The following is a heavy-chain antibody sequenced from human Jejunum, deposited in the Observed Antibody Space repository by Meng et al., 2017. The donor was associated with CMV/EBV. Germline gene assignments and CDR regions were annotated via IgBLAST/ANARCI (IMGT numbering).Heavy chain of an antibody. CDR1: GDSLSSHS. CDR3: AERGGGY. Sequence: QVGRTESGAGLVQPSGTMALTFSVSGDSLSSHSWGWVRPPPGEGFPWIGSIHYTGSVDYNSSLKSRVNISVDTSNRQFSLKLSSVTTADTAVYYCAERGGGYWGQGILVTVSS. CDR2: IHYTGSV. V-gene: IGHV4-59*11. J-gene: IGHJ4*02. D-gene: IGHD3-10*01.